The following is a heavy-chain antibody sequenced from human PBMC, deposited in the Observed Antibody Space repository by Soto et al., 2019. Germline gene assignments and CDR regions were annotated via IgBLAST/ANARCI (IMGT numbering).Heavy chain of an antibody. D-gene: IGHD3-9*01. Sequence: VESLKISCKGSGYSFTSYWIGWVRQMPGKGLEWMGIIYPGDSDTRYSPSFQGQVTISADKSISTAYLQWSSLKASDTAMYYCARDRGVYYDILTGYQNYGMDVWGQGTTVNVSS. CDR3: ARDRGVYYDILTGYQNYGMDV. V-gene: IGHV5-51*01. CDR2: IYPGDSDT. J-gene: IGHJ6*02. CDR1: GYSFTSYW.